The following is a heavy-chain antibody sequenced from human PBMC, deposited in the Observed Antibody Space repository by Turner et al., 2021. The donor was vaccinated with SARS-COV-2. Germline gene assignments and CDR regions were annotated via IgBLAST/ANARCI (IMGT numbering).Heavy chain of an antibody. Sequence: QVQLVPSGAAVRKPGASVKVSCKASGYTFTSYGLSWVRQAPGQGLEWLGWISAYNGYTNFAQKFQGRVTMTTDTSTRTASLELRSLTSDDTAVYYCARGPSYGDYEYWGQGTLITVSS. CDR2: ISAYNGYT. CDR3: ARGPSYGDYEY. CDR1: GYTFTSYG. J-gene: IGHJ4*02. D-gene: IGHD4-17*01. V-gene: IGHV1-18*01.